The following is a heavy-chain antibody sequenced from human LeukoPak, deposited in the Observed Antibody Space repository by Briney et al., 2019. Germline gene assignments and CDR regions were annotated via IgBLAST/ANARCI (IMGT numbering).Heavy chain of an antibody. CDR2: IYYSGST. CDR3: AANPTLGGVIVENWFDP. CDR1: GGSLSSSSYH. V-gene: IGHV4-39*01. D-gene: IGHD3-16*02. J-gene: IGHJ5*02. Sequence: SETLSLTRTVSGGSLSSSSYHWGWIPPPPGKGLEGIGSIYYSGSTYYNLSLKSRVTISAETSKNQFSLKLSSVTAADTTVYYCAANPTLGGVIVENWFDPWGQGTLVTVSS.